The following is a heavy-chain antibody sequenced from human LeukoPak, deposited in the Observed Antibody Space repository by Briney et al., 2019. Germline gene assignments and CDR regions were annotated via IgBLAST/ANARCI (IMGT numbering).Heavy chain of an antibody. CDR2: FDPEDGET. V-gene: IGHV1-24*01. J-gene: IGHJ4*02. CDR1: GYTLTELS. Sequence: ASVKVSCKVSGYTLTELSMHWVRQAPGKGLEWMGGFDPEDGETIYAQKFQGRVTMTEDTSTDTAYMELSSLRSEDTAVYYCATIPYGSGPMGYFDYWGQGTLVTVSS. CDR3: ATIPYGSGPMGYFDY. D-gene: IGHD3-10*01.